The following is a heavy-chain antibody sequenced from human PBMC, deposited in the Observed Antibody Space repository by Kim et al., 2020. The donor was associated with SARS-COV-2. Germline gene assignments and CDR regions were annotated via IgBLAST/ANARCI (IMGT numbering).Heavy chain of an antibody. J-gene: IGHJ4*02. CDR2: IIPIFGTA. D-gene: IGHD1-26*01. CDR1: GGTFSSYA. CDR3: ARSGGSYRTTFDY. Sequence: SVKVSCKASGGTFSSYAISWVRQAPGQGLEWMGGIIPIFGTANYAQKFQGRVTITADESTSTAYMELSSLRSEDTAVYYCARSGGSYRTTFDYWGQGTLVTVSS. V-gene: IGHV1-69*13.